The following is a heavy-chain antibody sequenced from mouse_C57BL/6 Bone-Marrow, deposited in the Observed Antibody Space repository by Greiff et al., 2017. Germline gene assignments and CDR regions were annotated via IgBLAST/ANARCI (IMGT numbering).Heavy chain of an antibody. Sequence: EVHLVESGGGLVQPGESLKLSCESNEYEFPSHDMSWVRKTPEKRLELVAAINSDGGSTYYPDTMERRFIISRDNTKKALYLQMSSLRSEDTALYYCAKIYYDYDEDYWGQGTTLTVSS. J-gene: IGHJ2*01. CDR1: EYEFPSHD. V-gene: IGHV5-2*01. CDR2: INSDGGST. D-gene: IGHD2-4*01. CDR3: AKIYYDYDEDY.